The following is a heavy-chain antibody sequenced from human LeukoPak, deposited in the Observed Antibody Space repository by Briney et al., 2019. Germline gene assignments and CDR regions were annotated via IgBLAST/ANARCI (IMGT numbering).Heavy chain of an antibody. CDR2: INPNSGGT. CDR3: ARDFYDSSAYYYTHSIPY. V-gene: IGHV1-2*02. Sequence: GASVKVSCKASGYTFTGYYIHWVRQAPGQGLEWMGWINPNSGGTNYAQKFQGRVSMTRDTSISTAYMELSRLRPDDTAVYYCARDFYDSSAYYYTHSIPYWGQGTLATVSS. J-gene: IGHJ4*02. D-gene: IGHD3-22*01. CDR1: GYTFTGYY.